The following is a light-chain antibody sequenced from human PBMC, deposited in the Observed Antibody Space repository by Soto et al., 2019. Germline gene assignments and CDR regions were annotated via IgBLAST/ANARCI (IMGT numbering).Light chain of an antibody. J-gene: IGKJ1*01. CDR3: QQYGSSSWT. CDR1: QSVSSSY. V-gene: IGKV3-20*01. Sequence: LVLTQSPGTLSLSPGERATLSCRASQSVSSSYLAWYQQKPGQAPRLLIYGASSRATGIPDRFSGSGSGTDFTLTISRLEPEDFAVYYCQQYGSSSWTFGQGTKV. CDR2: GAS.